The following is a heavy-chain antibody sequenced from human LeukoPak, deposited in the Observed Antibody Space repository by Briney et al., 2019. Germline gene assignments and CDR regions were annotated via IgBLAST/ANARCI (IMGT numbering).Heavy chain of an antibody. J-gene: IGHJ6*04. CDR3: ARAGSPAAISHYYYYGMDV. D-gene: IGHD2-2*01. CDR1: GGTFSSYA. V-gene: IGHV1-69*01. Sequence: SVKVSCKASGGTFSSYASSWVRQAPGQGLEWMGGIIPIFGTANYAQKFQGRVTITADESTSTAYMELSSLRSEDTAVYYCARAGSPAAISHYYYYGMDVWGKGTTVTVSS. CDR2: IIPIFGTA.